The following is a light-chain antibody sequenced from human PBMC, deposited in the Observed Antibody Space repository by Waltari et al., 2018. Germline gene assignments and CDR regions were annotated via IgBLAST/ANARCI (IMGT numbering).Light chain of an antibody. Sequence: EIVLTQSPATQSASPGERATLSCRAGRSVSKNLAWYQQKPGQAPRLLIYGASTRATGIPARFSGSGYGREFTLTISSLQSEDFAVYFCQQYDNWPGTFGQGTKVEIK. CDR1: RSVSKN. V-gene: IGKV3-15*01. CDR3: QQYDNWPGT. CDR2: GAS. J-gene: IGKJ1*01.